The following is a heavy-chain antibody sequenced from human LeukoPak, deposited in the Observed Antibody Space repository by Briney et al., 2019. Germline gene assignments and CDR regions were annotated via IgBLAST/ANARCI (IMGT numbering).Heavy chain of an antibody. J-gene: IGHJ5*02. V-gene: IGHV3-21*01. Sequence: PGGSLRLSCAASGFTFSSYSMNWVRQAPGKGLEWVSSISSSSSYIYYADSVKGRFTISRDNAKNSLYLQMNSLRAEDTAVYYLGRVPVGVPAAIYGRFEPWGQGNLVTVSS. CDR3: GRVPVGVPAAIYGRFEP. CDR2: ISSSSSYI. CDR1: GFTFSSYS. D-gene: IGHD2-2*01.